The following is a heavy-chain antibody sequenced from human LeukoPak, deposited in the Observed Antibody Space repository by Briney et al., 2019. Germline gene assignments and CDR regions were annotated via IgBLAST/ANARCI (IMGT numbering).Heavy chain of an antibody. CDR2: IYHSGST. CDR3: ARDPTGYCSSTSCYKAY. Sequence: PSETLSLTCTVSGYYISSGYYWGWIRQAPGKGLEWIGSIYHSGSTYYNSSLKSRVTISADTSKNHFSLKLSSVTAADTAVYYCARDPTGYCSSTSCYKAYWGQGTLVTVSS. D-gene: IGHD2-2*02. J-gene: IGHJ4*02. CDR1: GYYISSGYY. V-gene: IGHV4-38-2*02.